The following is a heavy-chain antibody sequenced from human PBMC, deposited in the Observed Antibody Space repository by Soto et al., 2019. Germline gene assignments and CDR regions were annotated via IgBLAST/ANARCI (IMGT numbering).Heavy chain of an antibody. Sequence: PGGSLRLSCAATGFIFRNYWMSWVRQAPGKGLEWVANINREGSDKYYVDSLKGRFTISRDNAKNSVYLRMNSLRAEDTAIYYCVHLKVVGADDFDYWGQGTLVTVSS. CDR1: GFIFRNYW. CDR3: VHLKVVGADDFDY. V-gene: IGHV3-7*03. J-gene: IGHJ4*02. D-gene: IGHD1-26*01. CDR2: INREGSDK.